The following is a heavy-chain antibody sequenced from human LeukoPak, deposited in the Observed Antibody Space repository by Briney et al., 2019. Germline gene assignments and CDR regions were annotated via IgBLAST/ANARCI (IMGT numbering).Heavy chain of an antibody. D-gene: IGHD2/OR15-2a*01. CDR3: ARVFQDNWFDP. J-gene: IGHJ5*02. CDR1: GYSFSSYW. CDR2: IYPGDSDT. Sequence: GESLKISXKGSGYSFSSYWIGWVRQRPGKGLEWMGIIYPGDSDTRYSPSFQGQVTISADKSISTAYLQWSSLKASDTAMYYCARVFQDNWFDPWGQGTLVTVSS. V-gene: IGHV5-51*01.